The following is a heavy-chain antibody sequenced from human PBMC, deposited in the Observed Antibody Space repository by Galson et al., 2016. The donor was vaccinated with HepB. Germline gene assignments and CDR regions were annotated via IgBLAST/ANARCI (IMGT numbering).Heavy chain of an antibody. V-gene: IGHV3-69-1*01. CDR2: ISFNDHI. CDR1: GFIFSQHG. Sequence: SLRLSCAASGFIFSQHGMNWVRQAPGKGLEWVSSISFNDHIFYSDSVKGRFTISRDNAKNSLYLQVNSLRAEDTAVYYCARGDSVEVATPRGSTHYYYGMDVWGQGTTVTVSS. CDR3: ARGDSVEVATPRGSTHYYYGMDV. D-gene: IGHD2-15*01. J-gene: IGHJ6*02.